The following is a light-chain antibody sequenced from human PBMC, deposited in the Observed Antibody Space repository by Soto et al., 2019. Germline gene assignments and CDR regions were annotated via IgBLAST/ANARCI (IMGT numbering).Light chain of an antibody. CDR1: QSVTTN. CDR3: QQYNNWPRT. V-gene: IGKV3-15*01. Sequence: DIVITQSPATLSVSPGERATLSCRASQSVTTNLAWYQQTPAQAPRLLIYDASTRATGIPARFSGSGSGTEFTLTISSLQSEDFAIYYCQQYNNWPRTLGQGTKVDIK. CDR2: DAS. J-gene: IGKJ1*01.